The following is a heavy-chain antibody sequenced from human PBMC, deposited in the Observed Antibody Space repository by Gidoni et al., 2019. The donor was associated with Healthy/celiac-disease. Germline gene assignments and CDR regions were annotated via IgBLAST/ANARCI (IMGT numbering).Heavy chain of an antibody. CDR3: ARDYSSSSGYSSRNYYYYYGMDV. J-gene: IGHJ6*02. D-gene: IGHD6-6*01. Sequence: QVQLVESGGGVVEPGRSLRLSCAASGFTFSSYGMPWVRQAPGKGLEWVAVIWYDGSNKYYADSVKGRFTISRDNSKNTLYLQMNSLRAEDTAVYYCARDYSSSSGYSSRNYYYYYGMDVWGQGTTVTVSS. CDR1: GFTFSSYG. V-gene: IGHV3-33*01. CDR2: IWYDGSNK.